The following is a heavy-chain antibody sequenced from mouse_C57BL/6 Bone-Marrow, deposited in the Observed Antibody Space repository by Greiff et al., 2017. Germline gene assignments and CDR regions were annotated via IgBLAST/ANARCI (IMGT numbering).Heavy chain of an antibody. Sequence: QVQLQQSGPELVRPGASVKISCKAPGYTFTSHWMQWVRQRPGQGLGWIGEIFPGSGSTYYNEKFKGKATLTVDTSSSTAYMQLSSLTSEDSAVYFCAREESYDYFYAMDYWGQGTSVTVSS. CDR1: GYTFTSHW. V-gene: IGHV1-56*01. CDR2: IFPGSGST. J-gene: IGHJ4*01. CDR3: AREESYDYFYAMDY. D-gene: IGHD2-4*01.